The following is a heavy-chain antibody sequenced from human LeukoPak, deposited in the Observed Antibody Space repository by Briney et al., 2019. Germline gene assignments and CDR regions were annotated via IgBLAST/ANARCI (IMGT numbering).Heavy chain of an antibody. CDR3: ARDHSMEYGNWFDP. J-gene: IGHJ5*02. D-gene: IGHD2/OR15-2a*01. CDR2: TSYDGSNK. CDR1: GFTFSTYA. V-gene: IGHV3-30-3*01. Sequence: GRSLRLSCAASGFTFSTYAMHWVRQAPGKGLEWVAVTSYDGSNKYYADSVKGRFTISRDNSKNTLYLQMNSLRAEDTAVYYCARDHSMEYGNWFDPWGQGTLVTVSS.